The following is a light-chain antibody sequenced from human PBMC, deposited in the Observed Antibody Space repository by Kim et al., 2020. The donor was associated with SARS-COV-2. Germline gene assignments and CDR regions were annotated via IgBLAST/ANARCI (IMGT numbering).Light chain of an antibody. Sequence: LYPYVGDKIDITVQVSQRNSDGLAWYQQKAGKAPKRLIYQASRLRSGVPSRWTGSGSGTEFTLTISSLQPDDFATHYYQQYFSYSTLGRGTKLEI. CDR1: QRNSDG. CDR2: QAS. V-gene: IGKV1-5*03. J-gene: IGKJ2*01. CDR3: QQYFSYST.